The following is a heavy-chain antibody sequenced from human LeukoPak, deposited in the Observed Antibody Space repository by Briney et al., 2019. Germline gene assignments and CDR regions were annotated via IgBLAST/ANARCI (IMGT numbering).Heavy chain of an antibody. CDR3: ARHLRYCSSTSCYFGTIIDY. CDR1: GGSFSGYY. D-gene: IGHD2-2*01. J-gene: IGHJ4*02. Sequence: SETLSLTCAVYGGSFSGYYWSWIRQPPGKGLEWIGEINHSGSTNYNPSLKSRVTISVDTSKNQFSLKLSSVTAADTAVYYCARHLRYCSSTSCYFGTIIDYWGQGTLVTVSS. V-gene: IGHV4-34*01. CDR2: INHSGST.